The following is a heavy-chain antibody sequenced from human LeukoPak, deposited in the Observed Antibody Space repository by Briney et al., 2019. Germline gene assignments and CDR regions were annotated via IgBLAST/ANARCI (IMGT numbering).Heavy chain of an antibody. CDR3: ARGFYDSRGCYFLFDY. CDR1: GYTFTDYY. Sequence: ASVKVSCKASGYTFTDYYMHWVRQAPGQGLEWMGWINPNSGGTNYAQKFQGRVTMTRDTSISTACMELSRLRSDDTAVYYCARGFYDSRGCYFLFDYWGQGSLVTVSS. CDR2: INPNSGGT. J-gene: IGHJ4*02. D-gene: IGHD3-22*01. V-gene: IGHV1-2*02.